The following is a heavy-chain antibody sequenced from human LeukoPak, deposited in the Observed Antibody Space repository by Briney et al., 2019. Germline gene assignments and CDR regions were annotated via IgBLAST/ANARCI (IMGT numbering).Heavy chain of an antibody. D-gene: IGHD6-19*01. V-gene: IGHV3-23*01. CDR3: AKTSSGWYPFDY. Sequence: GGSLRLSCAASGFTFSSYAMSWVRQAPGKGLEWVSGMSGGSGSTYYADSVKGRFTISRDNSKNTLYLQMNSLRAEDTAIYYCAKTSSGWYPFDYWGQGTLVTVSS. CDR1: GFTFSSYA. CDR2: MSGGSGST. J-gene: IGHJ4*02.